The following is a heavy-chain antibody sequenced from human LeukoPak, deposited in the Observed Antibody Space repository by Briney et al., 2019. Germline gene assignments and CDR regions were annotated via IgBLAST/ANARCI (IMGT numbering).Heavy chain of an antibody. CDR3: ARDQYDTWSRRGNFDS. D-gene: IGHD3/OR15-3a*01. J-gene: IGHJ4*02. V-gene: IGHV3-7*03. CDR2: IKLDGSEK. Sequence: GGSLRLSSVVSGFSFGKYWMSWVRQAPGKGLEWMANIKLDGSEKNYVDSVKGRFTISRDNTKNSLYLQMNSLRAEDTAVFYCARDQYDTWSRRGNFDSWGQGTLVIVSS. CDR1: GFSFGKYW.